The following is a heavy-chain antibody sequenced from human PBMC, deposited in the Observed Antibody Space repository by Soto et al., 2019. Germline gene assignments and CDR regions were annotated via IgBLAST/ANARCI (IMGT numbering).Heavy chain of an antibody. CDR2: IYYIGAY. V-gene: IGHV4-59*02. D-gene: IGHD1-7*01. CDR3: ARTPETRDWLDP. CDR1: GASVSSYY. Sequence: QVQLQQSGPGLVWPSETLSLSCSVSGASVSSYYWSWVRQPPGKGLEWIGYIYYIGAYNYNPSLKSRVTISVDTSKNQFSLKLTSVTAADTAVYYCARTPETRDWLDPWGQGTLVTVSS. J-gene: IGHJ5*02.